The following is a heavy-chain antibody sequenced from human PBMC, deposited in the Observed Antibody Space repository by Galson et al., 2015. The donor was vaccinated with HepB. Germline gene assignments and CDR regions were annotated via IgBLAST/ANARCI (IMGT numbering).Heavy chain of an antibody. V-gene: IGHV3-30*19. Sequence: SLRLSCAASGFTFSRHGMNWVRQAPGKGLEWVAVISYDGSNKYYADSVKGRFTISRDNSKNTLYLQMNNLRAEDTAVYYCARDWDYYHSSGYDYWGRGTLVTVSS. CDR2: ISYDGSNK. J-gene: IGHJ4*02. D-gene: IGHD3-22*01. CDR3: ARDWDYYHSSGYDY. CDR1: GFTFSRHG.